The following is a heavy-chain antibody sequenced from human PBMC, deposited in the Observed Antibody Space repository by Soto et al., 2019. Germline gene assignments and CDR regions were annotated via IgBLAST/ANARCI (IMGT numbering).Heavy chain of an antibody. D-gene: IGHD4-4*01. CDR3: ASTPVTGRYSYYGMDA. Sequence: QVQPVQSGSEVKKPGSSVRVSCKTGSFYAVSWVRQAPGQGLEWMGGLIPVFDTPSYAQKFQGRVTITADESQSTAYMELSSLRSEDTALYYCASTPVTGRYSYYGMDAWAQGIAVTVSS. J-gene: IGHJ6*02. CDR1: GSFYA. V-gene: IGHV1-69*01. CDR2: LIPVFDTP.